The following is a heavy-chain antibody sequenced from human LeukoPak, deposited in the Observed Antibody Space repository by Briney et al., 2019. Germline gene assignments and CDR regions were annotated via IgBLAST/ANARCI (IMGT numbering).Heavy chain of an antibody. CDR3: AKDIGKVAYYYYGMDV. Sequence: GGSLRLSCAASGFTFDDYAMHWVRQAPGKGLEWVSGISWNSGSIGYADSVKGRFTISRDNAKNSLYLQMNSLRAEDTALCYCAKDIGKVAYYYYGMDVWGQGTTVTVSS. CDR2: ISWNSGSI. J-gene: IGHJ6*02. D-gene: IGHD2-15*01. V-gene: IGHV3-9*01. CDR1: GFTFDDYA.